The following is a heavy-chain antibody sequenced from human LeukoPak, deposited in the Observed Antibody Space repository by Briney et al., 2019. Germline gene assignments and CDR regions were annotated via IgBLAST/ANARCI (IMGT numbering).Heavy chain of an antibody. Sequence: GASVKVSCKASGYTFTGYYMHWVRQAPGQGLEWMGWINPSSGGTNYAQKFQGRVTMTRDTSISTAYMELSRLRSDDTAVYYCARVIQAIHPGYWGQGTLVTVSS. V-gene: IGHV1-2*02. CDR1: GYTFTGYY. J-gene: IGHJ4*02. CDR3: ARVIQAIHPGY. CDR2: INPSSGGT.